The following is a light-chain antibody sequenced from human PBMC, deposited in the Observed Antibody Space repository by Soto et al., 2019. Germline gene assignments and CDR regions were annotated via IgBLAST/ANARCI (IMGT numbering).Light chain of an antibody. CDR2: HVS. CDR1: RSDVGGYNY. V-gene: IGLV2-14*01. J-gene: IGLJ1*01. CDR3: YSYTTSSTYV. Sequence: QSALTQPASVSGSPGQSITISCTGTRSDVGGYNYVSWYQQHPAKVPKLMIYHVSNRPSGVSDRFSGSKSGNTASLTISGLQAEDEGDYYCYSYTTSSTYVFGTGTKLTVL.